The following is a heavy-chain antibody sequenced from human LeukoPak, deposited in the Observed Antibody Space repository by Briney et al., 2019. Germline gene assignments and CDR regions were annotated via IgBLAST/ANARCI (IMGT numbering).Heavy chain of an antibody. D-gene: IGHD2-2*01. V-gene: IGHV3-11*06. Sequence: NPGGSLRLSCAASGFTFSDYYMNWIRQAPGKGLEWVSYISTSGTYTDYADSAKGRFTISRDNAKNSMYLEMNSLRAEDTALYYCARFYPICSSSSCYTPWGQGTRVTVSS. J-gene: IGHJ5*02. CDR1: GFTFSDYY. CDR3: ARFYPICSSSSCYTP. CDR2: ISTSGTYT.